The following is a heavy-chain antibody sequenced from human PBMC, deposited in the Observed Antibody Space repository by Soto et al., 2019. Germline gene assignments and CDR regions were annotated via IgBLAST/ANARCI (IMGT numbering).Heavy chain of an antibody. CDR3: ARAHLGGDSNGMDV. Sequence: GGSLRLSCAASRSTFSDYYMNWIRQAPGKGLEWVSYISSSGSTIYYADSVKGRFTISRDNANNSLYLQMSSLRAEDTAVYHCARAHLGGDSNGMDVWGQGTTVTVSS. D-gene: IGHD3-16*01. CDR2: ISSSGSTI. V-gene: IGHV3-11*01. CDR1: RSTFSDYY. J-gene: IGHJ6*02.